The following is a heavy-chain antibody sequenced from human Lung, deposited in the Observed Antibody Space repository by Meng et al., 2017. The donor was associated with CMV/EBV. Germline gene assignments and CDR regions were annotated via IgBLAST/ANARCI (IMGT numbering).Heavy chain of an antibody. CDR3: ATGVADFEY. Sequence: QVKLVKYGAEVKKPGASVKGSCKASGYTFTSYDINWVRQGTGEGLEWMGWMNPNRGTTGYAQKFQGRVTMTRNISKSTAYMDLSSLRSEDTAVYYCATGVADFEYWGQGTLVTVSS. CDR2: MNPNRGTT. V-gene: IGHV1-8*01. D-gene: IGHD6-19*01. CDR1: GYTFTSYD. J-gene: IGHJ4*02.